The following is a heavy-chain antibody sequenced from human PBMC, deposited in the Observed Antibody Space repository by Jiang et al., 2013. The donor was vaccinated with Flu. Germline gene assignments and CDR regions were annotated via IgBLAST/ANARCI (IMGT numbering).Heavy chain of an antibody. Sequence: YNPSLKSRVTISVDTSKNQXSLKLSSVTAADTAVHYCATSPRHGIRGVPAAMPRYFDYWGQGTLVTVSS. D-gene: IGHD2-2*01. J-gene: IGHJ4*02. V-gene: IGHV4-39*07. CDR3: ATSPRHGIRGVPAAMPRYFDY.